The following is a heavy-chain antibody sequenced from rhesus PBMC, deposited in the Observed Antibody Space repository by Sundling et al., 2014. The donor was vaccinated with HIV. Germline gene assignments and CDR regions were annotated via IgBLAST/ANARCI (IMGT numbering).Heavy chain of an antibody. D-gene: IGHD3-3*01. CDR1: GGSISGGYG. J-gene: IGHJ4*01. CDR2: IYGNSAST. Sequence: QVQLQESGPGLLKPSETLSLTCAVSGGSISGGYGWGWIRQPPGKGLEWIGSIYGNSASTYYNPSLRSRVTVSKDTSKTQFSLKLSSVTAADTAVYYCARQKCMFGLGMVLSCYFDYWGQGVLVTVSS. CDR3: ARQKCMFGLGMVLSCYFDY. V-gene: IGHV4-143*01.